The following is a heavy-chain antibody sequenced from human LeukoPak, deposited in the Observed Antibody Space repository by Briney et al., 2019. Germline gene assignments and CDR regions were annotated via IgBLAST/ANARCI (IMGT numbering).Heavy chain of an antibody. D-gene: IGHD6-19*01. V-gene: IGHV4-59*01. Sequence: SETLSLTCTVSGGSISSYYWSWIRQPPGKGLEWIGYIYDSGSTNSNPSLKSRVTISVDTSKNQFSLKVRSVTAADTAVYYCARGSPLMAGIYNFDYWGQGRLVTVSS. CDR1: GGSISSYY. CDR2: IYDSGST. CDR3: ARGSPLMAGIYNFDY. J-gene: IGHJ4*02.